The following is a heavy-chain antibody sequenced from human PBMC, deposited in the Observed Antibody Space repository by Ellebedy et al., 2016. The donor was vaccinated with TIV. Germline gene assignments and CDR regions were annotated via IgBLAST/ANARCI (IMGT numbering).Heavy chain of an antibody. V-gene: IGHV4-39*01. Sequence: SETLSLTXTVSGGSISSSSYYWGWIRQPPGQGLEWIGSIHYSGSTYYNPSLKSRVTISVDTSENQFSLKLSSVTAAATAVYYCARPEGYCSSISCFPGFDPWGQGTLVTVSS. CDR1: GGSISSSSYY. D-gene: IGHD2-2*01. CDR3: ARPEGYCSSISCFPGFDP. J-gene: IGHJ5*02. CDR2: IHYSGST.